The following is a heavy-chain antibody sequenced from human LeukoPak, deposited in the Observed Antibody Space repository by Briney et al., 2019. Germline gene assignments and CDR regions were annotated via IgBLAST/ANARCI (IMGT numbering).Heavy chain of an antibody. CDR3: ARSRGDSSGYYYPYVAFDI. J-gene: IGHJ3*02. D-gene: IGHD3-22*01. Sequence: GASVKVSCKASGYTFTGYYMHWVRQAPGQGLEWMGWINPNSGDTNYAQKFQGRVTMTRDTSISTAYMELSRLRSDDTAVYYCARSRGDSSGYYYPYVAFDIWGQGTMVTVSS. V-gene: IGHV1-2*02. CDR2: INPNSGDT. CDR1: GYTFTGYY.